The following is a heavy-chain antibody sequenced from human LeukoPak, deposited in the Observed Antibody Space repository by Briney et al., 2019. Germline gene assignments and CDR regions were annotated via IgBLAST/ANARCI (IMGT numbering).Heavy chain of an antibody. D-gene: IGHD2-15*01. Sequence: SETLSLTCALSGHSTTKGYYWAWFRQSPGKGLEWIATFFQTHKSFYNASLETRVPMSLDTSKSQCSLNLTSVPAADTAVYYCARVLSVPDLLYSWGRGTQGTVSS. V-gene: IGHV4-38-2*01. CDR3: ARVLSVPDLLYS. CDR2: FFQTHKS. J-gene: IGHJ4*02. CDR1: GHSTTKGYY.